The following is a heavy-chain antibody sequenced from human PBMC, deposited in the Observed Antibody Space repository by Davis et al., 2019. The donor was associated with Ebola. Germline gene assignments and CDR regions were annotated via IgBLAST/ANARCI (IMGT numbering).Heavy chain of an antibody. CDR1: GFTFSVYW. V-gene: IGHV3-48*02. CDR3: ARDRYGDYELDS. D-gene: IGHD4-17*01. J-gene: IGHJ4*02. CDR2: ISSTGDTI. Sequence: GESLKISCAASGFTFSVYWMNWVRQAPGKGLEWLSYISSTGDTIYYADSVKGRFTISRDSAKNSLYLQMNSLRDEDTAVYYCARDRYGDYELDSWGQGTLVTVSS.